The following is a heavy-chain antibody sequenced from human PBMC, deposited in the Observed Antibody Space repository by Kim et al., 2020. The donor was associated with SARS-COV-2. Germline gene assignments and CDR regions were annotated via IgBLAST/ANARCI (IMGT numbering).Heavy chain of an antibody. Sequence: GGSLRLSCTASGFTFRSWWMHWVRQAPGKGLVWVSRINSDGSSTSYADSVKGRFTISRDNAKNTLYLQMNSLRAEDTAVYYCMRFGDLLRYYGMDVWGQGTTVTVSS. J-gene: IGHJ6*02. D-gene: IGHD3-10*01. CDR2: INSDGSST. CDR3: MRFGDLLRYYGMDV. V-gene: IGHV3-74*01. CDR1: GFTFRSWW.